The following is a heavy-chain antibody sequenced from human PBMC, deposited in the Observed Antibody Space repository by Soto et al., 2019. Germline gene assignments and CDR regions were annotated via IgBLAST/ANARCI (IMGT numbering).Heavy chain of an antibody. D-gene: IGHD3-3*01. Sequence: SETLSLTCAVYGGSFSDYSWNWNWIRQPPGKGLEWIGEINHSGSTSHNPSLKSRVTLSLDTSKNQFSLILTSVTAADTAVYYCARDSWSGYYSGPAVYYFDYWGQGTLVT. CDR3: ARDSWSGYYSGPAVYYFDY. J-gene: IGHJ4*02. CDR1: GGSFSDYSWN. CDR2: INHSGST. V-gene: IGHV4-34*01.